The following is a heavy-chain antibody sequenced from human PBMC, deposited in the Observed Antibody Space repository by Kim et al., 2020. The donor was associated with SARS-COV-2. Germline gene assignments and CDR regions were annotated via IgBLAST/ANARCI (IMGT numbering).Heavy chain of an antibody. D-gene: IGHD3-9*01. CDR1: GYSFTSYW. Sequence: GESLKISCKGSGYSFTSYWIGWVRQMPGKGLEWMGIIYPGDSDTRYSPSFQGQVTISADKSISTAYLQWSSLKASDTAMYYCARHYYDILTGYHEFDYWGQRTLVTVSS. CDR3: ARHYYDILTGYHEFDY. J-gene: IGHJ4*02. CDR2: IYPGDSDT. V-gene: IGHV5-51*01.